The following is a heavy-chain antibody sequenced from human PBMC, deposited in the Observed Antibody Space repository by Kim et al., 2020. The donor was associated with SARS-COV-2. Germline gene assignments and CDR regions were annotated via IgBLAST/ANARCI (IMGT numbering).Heavy chain of an antibody. V-gene: IGHV3-23*01. Sequence: GGSLRLSCAASGVTFSSSSMSWVRQAPGKGLEWVSAIRDGAEGTPYADSVKGRFTISIADSTNTLSLQLRILRVETTAVYYCSNVILRATAGANYWGQGT. J-gene: IGHJ4*02. CDR3: SNVILRATAGANY. CDR2: IRDGAEGT. CDR1: GVTFSSSS. D-gene: IGHD6-13*01.